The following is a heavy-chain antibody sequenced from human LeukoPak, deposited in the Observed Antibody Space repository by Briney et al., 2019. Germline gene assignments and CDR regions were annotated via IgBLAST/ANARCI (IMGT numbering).Heavy chain of an antibody. CDR1: GYTFTNYY. CDR2: VNPSSGDT. CDR3: ARDRHCSGGICHSNWFDP. J-gene: IGHJ5*02. V-gene: IGHV1-46*01. Sequence: ASVKVSFKASGYTFTNYYLHWVRQAPGQGLEWMGIVNPSSGDTNYAQKFQGRVTMTRDTSTTTVYMDLSSLSFEDTAVYYCARDRHCSGGICHSNWFDPWGQGTLVTVSS. D-gene: IGHD2-15*01.